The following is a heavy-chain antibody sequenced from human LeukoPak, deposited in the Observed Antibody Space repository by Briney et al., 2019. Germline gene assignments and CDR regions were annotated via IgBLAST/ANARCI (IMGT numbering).Heavy chain of an antibody. V-gene: IGHV4-39*07. CDR1: GGSISSSSYY. CDR3: ARDQSLWDGGSSWFPIGY. CDR2: IYYGGST. D-gene: IGHD6-13*01. Sequence: SETLSLTCTVSGGSISSSSYYWGWIRQPPGKGLEWIGNIYYGGSTHYNPSLKSRITISVDTSKNQFSLKLSSVTAADTAVYYCARDQSLWDGGSSWFPIGYWGQGTLVTVSS. J-gene: IGHJ4*02.